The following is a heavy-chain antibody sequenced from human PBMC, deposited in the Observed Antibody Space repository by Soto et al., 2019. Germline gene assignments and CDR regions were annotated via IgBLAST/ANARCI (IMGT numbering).Heavy chain of an antibody. V-gene: IGHV3-21*01. CDR2: ISSSSSYI. CDR3: ARDRVRSSGWYPYFDY. J-gene: IGHJ4*02. Sequence: GGSLRLSCAASGFTFSSYSMNWVRQAPGKGLEWVSSISSSSSYIYYADSVKGRSTISRDNAKNSLYLQMNSLRAEDTAVHYCARDRVRSSGWYPYFDYWGQGTLVTVSS. CDR1: GFTFSSYS. D-gene: IGHD6-19*01.